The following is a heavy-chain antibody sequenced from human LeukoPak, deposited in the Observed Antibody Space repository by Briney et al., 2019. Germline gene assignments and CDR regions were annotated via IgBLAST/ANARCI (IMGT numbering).Heavy chain of an antibody. CDR2: IYPGDSDT. CDR1: GYSFTSYW. D-gene: IGHD6-13*01. Sequence: GESLKISCKGFGYSFTSYWIGWVRQMPGIGLEWMGIIYPGDSDTRYSPSFQGQVTISADKSISTAYLQWSSLKASDTAMYYCARQGSGIGTAAGTVTPYYYYYAMDVWGQGTTVTVSS. V-gene: IGHV5-51*01. CDR3: ARQGSGIGTAAGTVTPYYYYYAMDV. J-gene: IGHJ6*02.